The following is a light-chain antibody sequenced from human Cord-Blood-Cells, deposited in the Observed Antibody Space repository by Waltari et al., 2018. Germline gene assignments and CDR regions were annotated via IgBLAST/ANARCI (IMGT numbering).Light chain of an antibody. CDR1: VLAKKY. Sequence: SYELTQPSSVSVSPGQTARITCSGDVLAKKYARWFQQKPGQAPVLVIYKDRERPSGNPERSSGSSSGTTVTLTISGAQVEDEADYYCYSAADNNVVFGGGTKLTVL. CDR2: KDR. V-gene: IGLV3-27*01. CDR3: YSAADNNVV. J-gene: IGLJ2*01.